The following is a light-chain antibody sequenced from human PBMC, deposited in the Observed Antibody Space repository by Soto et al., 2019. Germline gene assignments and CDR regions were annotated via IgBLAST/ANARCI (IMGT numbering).Light chain of an antibody. CDR1: SSDVGGYIY. J-gene: IGLJ1*01. CDR2: DVT. CDR3: SSYTTSSSYV. Sequence: QSVLTQPASVSGSPGQSITISCTGTSSDVGGYIYVSWYQQHPGKAPKLMIYDVTSRPSGVSYRFSGSKSGNTASLTISGLQAEDEADYYCSSYTTSSSYVFGTATKVTVL. V-gene: IGLV2-14*01.